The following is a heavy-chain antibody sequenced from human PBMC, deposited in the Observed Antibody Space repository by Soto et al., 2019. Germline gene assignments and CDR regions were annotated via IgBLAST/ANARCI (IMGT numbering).Heavy chain of an antibody. CDR3: ARDTYYYGSGSYYFDY. CDR1: GFTFSSYG. V-gene: IGHV3-33*01. CDR2: IWYDGSNK. D-gene: IGHD3-10*01. J-gene: IGHJ4*02. Sequence: QVQLVESGGGVVQPGRSLRLSCAASGFTFSSYGMHWVRQAPGKGLEWVAVIWYDGSNKYYADSVKGRFTISRDNSKNXLYLQMNSLRAEDTAVYYCARDTYYYGSGSYYFDYWGQGTLVTVSS.